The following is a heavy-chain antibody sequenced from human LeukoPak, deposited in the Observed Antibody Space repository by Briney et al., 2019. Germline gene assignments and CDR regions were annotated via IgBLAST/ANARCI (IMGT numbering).Heavy chain of an antibody. V-gene: IGHV1-8*03. CDR1: GYTFTSYD. J-gene: IGHJ4*02. CDR3: ARGSSYYDILTDYGDY. CDR2: MNPNSGNT. D-gene: IGHD3-9*01. Sequence: GASVKVSCKASGYTFTSYDINWVRQATGQGLEWVGWMNPNSGNTGYAQKVQGRVTITRNTSISTAYMELSSLRSEDTAVYYCARGSSYYDILTDYGDYWGQGTLVTVSS.